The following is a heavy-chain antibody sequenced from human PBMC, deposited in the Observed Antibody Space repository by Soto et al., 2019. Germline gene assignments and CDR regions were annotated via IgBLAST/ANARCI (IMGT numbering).Heavy chain of an antibody. Sequence: QLQLQESGPGLVKPSETLSLTCTVSGGSISSSSYYWGWIRQPPGKGLEWIGSIYYSGSTYYNPSLKSRVTISVDTSKNQFSLKLSSVTAADTAVYYCARPWWNYYDSSGPFDYWGQGTLVTVSS. D-gene: IGHD3-22*01. CDR3: ARPWWNYYDSSGPFDY. CDR1: GGSISSSSYY. V-gene: IGHV4-39*01. J-gene: IGHJ4*02. CDR2: IYYSGST.